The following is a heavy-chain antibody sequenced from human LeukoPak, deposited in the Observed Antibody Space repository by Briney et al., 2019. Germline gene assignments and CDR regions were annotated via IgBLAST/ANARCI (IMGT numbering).Heavy chain of an antibody. V-gene: IGHV4-4*09. CDR2: IYTSGST. D-gene: IGHD3-3*01. J-gene: IGHJ4*02. Sequence: SETLSLTCTVSGGSISSYYWSWIRQPPGKGLEWIGYIYTSGSTNYNPSLKSRVTISVDTSKNQFSLKLSSVTAADTAVYYCARTVGQSGYIDCWGQGTLVTVSS. CDR3: ARTVGQSGYIDC. CDR1: GGSISSYY.